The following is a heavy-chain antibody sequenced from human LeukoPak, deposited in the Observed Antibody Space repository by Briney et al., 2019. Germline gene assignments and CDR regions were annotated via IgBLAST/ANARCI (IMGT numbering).Heavy chain of an antibody. V-gene: IGHV3-53*01. Sequence: GGALRLSCAASGFTVCSNYMRWGRQAPGKGLEPVSVIYSGSSTYYADSVNGRFTISRDNSKNTLYLQMNSLRAEDTAVYYCARGRVTFDYWGQGTLVTVSS. CDR1: GFTVCSNY. D-gene: IGHD4-23*01. CDR2: IYSGSST. J-gene: IGHJ4*02. CDR3: ARGRVTFDY.